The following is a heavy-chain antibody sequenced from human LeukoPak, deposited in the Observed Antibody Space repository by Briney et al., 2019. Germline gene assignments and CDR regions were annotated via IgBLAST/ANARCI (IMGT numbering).Heavy chain of an antibody. J-gene: IGHJ5*02. V-gene: IGHV1-69*13. CDR3: ANNAAAVSGWFDP. CDR1: GGTFSSYA. CDR2: IIPIFGTT. D-gene: IGHD6-13*01. Sequence: SVKVSCKASGGTFSSYAISWVRQAPGQGLEWMGGIIPIFGTTNYAQKFQGRVTITADESTSTAYMELSSLRSEDTAVYYCANNAAAVSGWFDPWGQGTLVTVSS.